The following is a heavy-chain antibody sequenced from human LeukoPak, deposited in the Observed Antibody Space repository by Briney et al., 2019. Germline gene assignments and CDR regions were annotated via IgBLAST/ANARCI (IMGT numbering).Heavy chain of an antibody. CDR3: AKDLTAAPDY. D-gene: IGHD6-25*01. Sequence: GGSLRLSCAASGFTFSSYSMNWVRQAPGKGLEWVSYISSSSSTIYYADSVKGRFTISRDNSKNTLYLQMNSLRAEDTAVYYCAKDLTAAPDYWGQGTLVTVSS. J-gene: IGHJ4*02. CDR1: GFTFSSYS. V-gene: IGHV3-48*01. CDR2: ISSSSSTI.